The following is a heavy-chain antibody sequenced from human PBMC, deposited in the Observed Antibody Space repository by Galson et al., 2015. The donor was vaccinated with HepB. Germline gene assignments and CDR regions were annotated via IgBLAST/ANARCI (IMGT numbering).Heavy chain of an antibody. CDR2: IDPYNGNT. CDR1: GYTFTTYG. V-gene: IGHV1-18*01. D-gene: IGHD2/OR15-2a*01. J-gene: IGHJ4*02. Sequence: SVKVSCKASGYTFTTYGISWVRQASGQGLEWMGWIDPYNGNTNYAEKFLVRVTLTTDTSTTTAYMELRSLRSDDTAVYYCARGLIGGSRFDYWGQGTLVTVSS. CDR3: ARGLIGGSRFDY.